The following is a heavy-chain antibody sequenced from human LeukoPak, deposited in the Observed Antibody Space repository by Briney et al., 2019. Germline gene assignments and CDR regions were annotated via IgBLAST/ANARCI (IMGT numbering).Heavy chain of an antibody. V-gene: IGHV1-2*02. J-gene: IGHJ3*01. D-gene: IGHD1-1*01. CDR3: ATDREGATGLEAFDL. CDR2: INPNSGDT. Sequence: ASVKVSCKASGYTFTGYYMHWVRQAPGRGLEWMGWINPNSGDTNYAQKFQGRVTMTRDTSITTAYMELSSLRSDDTAVYYCATDREGATGLEAFDLWGQGTMVIVSS. CDR1: GYTFTGYY.